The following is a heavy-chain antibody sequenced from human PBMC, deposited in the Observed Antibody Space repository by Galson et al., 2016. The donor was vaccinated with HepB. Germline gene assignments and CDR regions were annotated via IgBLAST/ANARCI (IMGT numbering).Heavy chain of an antibody. CDR1: GFSLSNARMG. Sequence: PALVKPTQTLTLTCTVSGFSLSNARMGVSWIRQPPGKALEWLAHIFSNDEKSYSTSLKSRLTISKDTSKSQVVLTMTNMDPVDTATYYCARTGHVYYDFWSGYHYYFDYWGQGTLVTVSS. CDR2: IFSNDEK. J-gene: IGHJ4*02. D-gene: IGHD3-3*01. CDR3: ARTGHVYYDFWSGYHYYFDY. V-gene: IGHV2-26*01.